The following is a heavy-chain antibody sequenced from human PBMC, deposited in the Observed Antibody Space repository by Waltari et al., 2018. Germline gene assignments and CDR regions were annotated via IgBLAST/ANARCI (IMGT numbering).Heavy chain of an antibody. CDR2: IYYSGST. V-gene: IGHV4-59*11. Sequence: QVQLQESGPGLVKPSETLSLTCTVSGGSISSHYWSWIRPPPGKGLEWIGYIYYSGSTNYNPSLKSRVTISVDTSKNQFSLKLSSVTAADTAVYYCARALSSGWYYFDYWGQGTLVTVSS. CDR3: ARALSSGWYYFDY. CDR1: GGSISSHY. D-gene: IGHD6-19*01. J-gene: IGHJ4*02.